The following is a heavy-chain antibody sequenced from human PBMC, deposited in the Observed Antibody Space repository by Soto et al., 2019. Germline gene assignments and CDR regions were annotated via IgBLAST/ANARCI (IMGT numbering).Heavy chain of an antibody. Sequence: SETLSLTCTVSGGSISSGGYYWSWIRQHPGKGLEWIGYIYYSGSTYYNPSLKSRVTISVDTSKNQFSLKLSSVTAADTAVYYCARVDWNDDRLDPWGQGTLVTVSS. CDR3: ARVDWNDDRLDP. V-gene: IGHV4-31*03. D-gene: IGHD1-1*01. CDR2: IYYSGST. CDR1: GGSISSGGYY. J-gene: IGHJ5*02.